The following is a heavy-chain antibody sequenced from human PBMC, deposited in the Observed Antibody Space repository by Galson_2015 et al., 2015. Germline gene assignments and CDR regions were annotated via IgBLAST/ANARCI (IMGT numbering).Heavy chain of an antibody. D-gene: IGHD3-9*01. CDR3: ARDPTYTTIYYDILTGYYSPNWFDP. CDR2: ISSSSSYT. J-gene: IGHJ5*02. Sequence: SLRLSCAASGFTFSDYYMSWIRQAPGKGLEWVSYISSSSSYTNYADSVKGRFTISRDNAKDSLYLQMNSLRAEDTAVYYCARDPTYTTIYYDILTGYYSPNWFDPWGQGTLVTVSS. CDR1: GFTFSDYY. V-gene: IGHV3-11*05.